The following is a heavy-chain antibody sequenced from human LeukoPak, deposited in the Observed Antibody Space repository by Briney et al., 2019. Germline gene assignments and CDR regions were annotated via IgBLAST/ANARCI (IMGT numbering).Heavy chain of an antibody. J-gene: IGHJ4*02. V-gene: IGHV4-59*01. CDR2: IYYSGNT. D-gene: IGHD4-17*01. Sequence: SETLSLTCTVSGGSISSYYWSWIRQPPGKGLEWIGYIYYSGNTNYNPSLKSRVTISIDTSKNQFSLKLNSVTAADTAVYYCATLNYSDNSPDYWGQGTLVTVSS. CDR1: GGSISSYY. CDR3: ATLNYSDNSPDY.